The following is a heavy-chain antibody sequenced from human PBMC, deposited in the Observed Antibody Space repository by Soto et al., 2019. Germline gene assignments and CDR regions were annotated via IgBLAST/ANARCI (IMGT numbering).Heavy chain of an antibody. CDR1: GGSISSGGYY. J-gene: IGHJ4*02. CDR3: ARSSTSANYFDY. Sequence: QVQLQESGPGLVKPSHTLSLTCTVSGGSISSGGYYWSWIRQHPGKGLEWIGYIYYSGSTYYNPSLKSRVTISVDTSKNPCSLKMSSVTAADTAVYYCARSSTSANYFDYWGQGTLVTVSS. D-gene: IGHD2-2*01. V-gene: IGHV4-31*03. CDR2: IYYSGST.